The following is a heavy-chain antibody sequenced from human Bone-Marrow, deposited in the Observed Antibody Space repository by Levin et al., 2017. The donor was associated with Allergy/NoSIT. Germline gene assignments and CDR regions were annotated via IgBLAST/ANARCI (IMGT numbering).Heavy chain of an antibody. D-gene: IGHD3-10*01. V-gene: IGHV3-23*01. J-gene: IGHJ4*02. CDR1: GFTFSNYA. CDR3: AKDRDFYGSGSLGN. CDR2: ISGSGDST. Sequence: GGSLRLSCAASGFTFSNYAMSWVRQAPGKGLEWVSGISGSGDSTYDGDSVQGRFTISRDNSKNTLYLQMNSLRAEDTAVYYCAKDRDFYGSGSLGNWGQGTLVTVSS.